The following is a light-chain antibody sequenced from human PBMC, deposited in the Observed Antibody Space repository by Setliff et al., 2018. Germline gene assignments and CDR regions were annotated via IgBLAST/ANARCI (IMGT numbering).Light chain of an antibody. V-gene: IGLV2-8*01. CDR3: SSYAGSNTPYV. CDR2: EVS. J-gene: IGLJ1*01. Sequence: SALTQPPSASGSPGQSVTISCTGTSSDVGGYNYVSWYQQHPGKAPKLMIYEVSKRPSGVPDRFSGSKSGNTASLTASGLQAEDEADYYCSSYAGSNTPYVFGTGTKVTVL. CDR1: SSDVGGYNY.